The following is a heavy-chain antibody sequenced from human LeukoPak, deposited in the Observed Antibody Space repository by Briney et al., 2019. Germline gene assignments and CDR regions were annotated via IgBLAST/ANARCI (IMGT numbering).Heavy chain of an antibody. CDR3: ARVYDYVWGSYRYNPDAFDI. CDR1: GYTFTSYD. V-gene: IGHV1-8*01. J-gene: IGHJ3*02. Sequence: GASVTVSCKASGYTFTSYDINWVRQATGQGLEWMGWMNPNSGNTGYAQKFQGRVTMTRNTSISTAYMELSSLRSEGTAVYYCARVYDYVWGSYRYNPDAFDIWGQGTMVTVSS. CDR2: MNPNSGNT. D-gene: IGHD3-16*02.